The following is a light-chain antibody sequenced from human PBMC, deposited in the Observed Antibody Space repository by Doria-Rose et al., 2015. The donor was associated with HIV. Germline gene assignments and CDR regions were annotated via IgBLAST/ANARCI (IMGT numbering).Light chain of an antibody. CDR1: QGVTDF. CDR3: LQHKDYPLT. J-gene: IGKJ1*01. Sequence: TQSPSAMSAPVGDRVPITCRASQGVTDFLAWFQQRPGKVPKRLIYAASNLERGVPSRFSGSGSGTEFTLTISGLQTEEVGTYYCLQHKDYPLTFGKGT. V-gene: IGKV1-17*03. CDR2: AAS.